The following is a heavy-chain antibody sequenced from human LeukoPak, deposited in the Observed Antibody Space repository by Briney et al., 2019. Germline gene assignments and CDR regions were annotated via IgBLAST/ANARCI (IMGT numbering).Heavy chain of an antibody. CDR2: ISSSSSYI. D-gene: IGHD3-3*01. J-gene: IGHJ1*01. CDR1: GFTFSSYS. V-gene: IGHV3-21*04. Sequence: GGSLRLSCAASGFTFSSYSMNWVRQAPGKGLEWVSSISSSSSYIYSADSVKGRFTISRDDSRNTLYPQMNSLRAEDTAIYYCAKDYLRFSGFWGQGTLVTVSS. CDR3: AKDYLRFSGF.